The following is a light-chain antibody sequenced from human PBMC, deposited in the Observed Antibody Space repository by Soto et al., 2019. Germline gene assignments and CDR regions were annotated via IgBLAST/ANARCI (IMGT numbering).Light chain of an antibody. CDR2: GAS. CDR3: QHYDSLPIT. Sequence: EIVLTQSPGTLSLSPGERATLSCRASQSVSSNFLAWYQEKPGQAPRLLISGASSRATGIPDRFSGSGSGTDFTLTISRLEPEDFAVFYCQHYDSLPITFGQGTRLEIK. J-gene: IGKJ5*01. CDR1: QSVSSNF. V-gene: IGKV3-20*01.